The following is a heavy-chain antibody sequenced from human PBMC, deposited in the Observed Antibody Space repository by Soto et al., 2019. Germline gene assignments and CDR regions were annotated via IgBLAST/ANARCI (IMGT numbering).Heavy chain of an antibody. CDR3: ARHYCSGGSCHGWFDP. D-gene: IGHD2-15*01. Sequence: QLQLQESGPGLVKPSETLSLTCTVSGGSISSSSYYWGWIRQPPGKGLEWIGSIYYSGSTYYNPSLKSRVTLSVDTSKNQFALKLSSVTAADTAVYYCARHYCSGGSCHGWFDPWGQGTLX. CDR2: IYYSGST. J-gene: IGHJ5*02. V-gene: IGHV4-39*01. CDR1: GGSISSSSYY.